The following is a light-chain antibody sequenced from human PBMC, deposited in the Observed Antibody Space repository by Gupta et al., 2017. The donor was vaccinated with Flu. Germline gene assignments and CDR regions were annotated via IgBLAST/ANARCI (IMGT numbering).Light chain of an antibody. V-gene: IGLV1-44*01. CDR2: GSN. J-gene: IGLJ1*01. CDR3: AAWDDSLNGHYV. Sequence: QSVLAQPPSASGTPGQRVTISCSGSSSNIGSNTVNWYQKVPGTSPKLLIYGSNQRPSGVPDRFAGSKSGTSASLAISGLQSEDEADYYCAAWDDSLNGHYVFGTGTKVTVL. CDR1: SSNIGSNT.